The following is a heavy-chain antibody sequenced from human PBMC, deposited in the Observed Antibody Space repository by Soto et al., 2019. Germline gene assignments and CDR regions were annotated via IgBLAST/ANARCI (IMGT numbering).Heavy chain of an antibody. CDR1: GFSLSTSGVG. D-gene: IGHD3-10*01. V-gene: IGHV2-5*02. CDR2: IYWDDDK. Sequence: SGPTLVNPTQTLTLTCTFSGFSLSTSGVGVGWIRQPPGKALEWLALIYWDDDKRYSPSLKSRLTITKDTSKNQVVLTMTNMDPVDTATYYCAHSTGAQDYGSGSYSFWFDPWGQGALVTVSS. CDR3: AHSTGAQDYGSGSYSFWFDP. J-gene: IGHJ5*02.